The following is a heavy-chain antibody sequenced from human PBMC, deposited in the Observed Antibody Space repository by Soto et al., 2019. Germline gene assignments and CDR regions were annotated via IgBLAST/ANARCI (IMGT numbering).Heavy chain of an antibody. CDR3: EREEGDRNIWFLDY. J-gene: IGHJ4*02. D-gene: IGHD3-10*01. CDR1: GGSGSSGGYY. CDR2: IYYIGST. V-gene: IGHV4-31*03. Sequence: TVSLTCTVSGGSGSSGGYYWSWIRQRPGKGLEWIGYIYYIGSTFYNPSLKSRVAMSLDTSKNQFSLNLSSVTAADTAVYYCEREEGDRNIWFLDYRGQGNLVTLSS.